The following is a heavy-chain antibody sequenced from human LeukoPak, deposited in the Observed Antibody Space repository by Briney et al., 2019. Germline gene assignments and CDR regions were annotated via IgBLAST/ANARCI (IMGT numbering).Heavy chain of an antibody. D-gene: IGHD4-17*01. Sequence: GGSLRLSCAASGFTFSAYWMSWVRQAPGKGLEWVANIEQDESEKYYVDSVKGRFTISRDNAKNSLYLQMNSLRAEDTAVYYCACGTTVTYYYYGMDVWGQGTTVTVSS. CDR1: GFTFSAYW. J-gene: IGHJ6*02. CDR3: ACGTTVTYYYYGMDV. CDR2: IEQDESEK. V-gene: IGHV3-7*05.